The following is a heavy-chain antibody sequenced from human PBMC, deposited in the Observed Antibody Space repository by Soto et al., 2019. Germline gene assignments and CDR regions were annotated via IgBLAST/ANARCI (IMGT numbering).Heavy chain of an antibody. CDR1: GATLNSFINYG. CDR2: IIPVFGAA. CDR3: ARGAATKIPVVKYDALEL. V-gene: IGHV1-69*12. Sequence: QVQLVQSGAEVKKPGSSVRVSCKASGATLNSFINYGITWVRQAPGQGLEYMGGIIPVFGAANHAQKFQGRVTISADECTRTVYLELSRLTSKDTPVYYSARGAATKIPVVKYDALELWGQGTMVTAPS. J-gene: IGHJ3*01. D-gene: IGHD3-22*01.